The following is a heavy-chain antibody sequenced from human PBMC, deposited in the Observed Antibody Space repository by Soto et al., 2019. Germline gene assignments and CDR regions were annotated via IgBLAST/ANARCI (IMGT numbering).Heavy chain of an antibody. V-gene: IGHV6-1*01. D-gene: IGHD3-22*01. J-gene: IGHJ6*02. Sequence: KQSQTLSLTCAISGDSVSSNSAAWNWIRQSPSRGLEWLGRTYYRSKWYNDYAVSVKSRITINPDTSKNQFSLQLNSVTPEDTAVYYCARGSYYDSSGYQFDLNYGMDVWGQGTTVTVSS. CDR3: ARGSYYDSSGYQFDLNYGMDV. CDR1: GDSVSSNSAA. CDR2: TYYRSKWYN.